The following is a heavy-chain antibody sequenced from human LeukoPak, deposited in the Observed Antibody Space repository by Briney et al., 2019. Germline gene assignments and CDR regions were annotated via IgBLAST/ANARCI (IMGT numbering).Heavy chain of an antibody. J-gene: IGHJ3*02. D-gene: IGHD2-21*02. CDR2: LSDDGNYK. CDR1: GSPLICYP. Sequence: LHCVGSGSPLICYPMDWARPAPREGLEGGAVLSDDGNYKYYAASVKGRFTISRDNSKNTVYLQMNSLRVEDTSLYYCAKEGDSGSFHMWGQGTVVTV. CDR3: AKEGDSGSFHM. V-gene: IGHV3-30*04.